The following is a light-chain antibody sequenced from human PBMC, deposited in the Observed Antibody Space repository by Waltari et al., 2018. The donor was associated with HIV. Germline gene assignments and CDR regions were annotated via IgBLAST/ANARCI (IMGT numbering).Light chain of an antibody. CDR1: DNNIGSFA. CDR2: ADS. J-gene: IGLJ3*02. CDR3: STWDKTLSAWV. Sequence: QSALTQEASVSGTVGQEVTLSCAGNDNNIGSFAVGWYQQISHGPPKTVAFADSLSSGIRDRISVSKSGTTASLTIAGIQPEDEADYYCSTWDKTLSAWVFGGGTKLTVL. V-gene: IGLV1-44*01.